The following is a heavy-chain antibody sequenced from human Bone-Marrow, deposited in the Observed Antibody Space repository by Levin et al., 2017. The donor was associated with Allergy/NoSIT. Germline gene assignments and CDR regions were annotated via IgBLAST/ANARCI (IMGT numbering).Heavy chain of an antibody. V-gene: IGHV3-23*01. CDR3: AKEVPAGSGWPAHDAFDI. Sequence: GESLKISCAASGFTFSSYAMSWVRQAPGKGLEWVSAISGSGGSTYYADSVKGRFTISRDNSKNTLYLQMNSLRAEDTAVYYCAKEVPAGSGWPAHDAFDIWGQGTMVTVSS. CDR2: ISGSGGST. CDR1: GFTFSSYA. J-gene: IGHJ3*02. D-gene: IGHD6-19*01.